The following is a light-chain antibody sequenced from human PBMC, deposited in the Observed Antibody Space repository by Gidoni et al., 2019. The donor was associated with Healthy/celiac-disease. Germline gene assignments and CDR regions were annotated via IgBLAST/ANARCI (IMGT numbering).Light chain of an antibody. V-gene: IGKV3-11*01. CDR1: QGVSSY. CDR2: DAS. Sequence: EIVLTQSPATLSLSPGERATLSCRASQGVSSYLAWYQQKPGQAPRLLIYDASNRATGIPARFSGSGSGTDFTLTISSLEPEDFAVYYCQQRSNWPMCSFGQGTKLEIK. J-gene: IGKJ2*04. CDR3: QQRSNWPMCS.